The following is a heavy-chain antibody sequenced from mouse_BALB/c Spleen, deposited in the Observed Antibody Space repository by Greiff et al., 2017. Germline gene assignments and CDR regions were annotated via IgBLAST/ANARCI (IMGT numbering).Heavy chain of an antibody. Sequence: EVQRVESGGGLVKPGGSLKLSCAASGFTFSDYYMYWVRQTPEKRLEWVATISDGGSYTYYPDSVKGRFTISRDNAKNNLYLQMSSLKSEDTAMYYCARDRYDVDYAMDYWGQGTSVTVSS. J-gene: IGHJ4*01. CDR2: ISDGGSYT. CDR1: GFTFSDYY. V-gene: IGHV5-4*02. D-gene: IGHD2-14*01. CDR3: ARDRYDVDYAMDY.